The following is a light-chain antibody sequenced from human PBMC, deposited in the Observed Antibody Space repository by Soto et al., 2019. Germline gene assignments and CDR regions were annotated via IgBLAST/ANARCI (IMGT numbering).Light chain of an antibody. Sequence: DIQMTQSPSTLSAFVGDRVTITCRASQSISNWLAWYQEKPGKAPNVLIFDVAKLQSGVPSRFSGSGSGTEFTLTISSLQPDDFATYSYQQYDSYPLTFGGGTKVEMK. V-gene: IGKV1-5*01. CDR3: QQYDSYPLT. CDR1: QSISNW. CDR2: DVA. J-gene: IGKJ4*01.